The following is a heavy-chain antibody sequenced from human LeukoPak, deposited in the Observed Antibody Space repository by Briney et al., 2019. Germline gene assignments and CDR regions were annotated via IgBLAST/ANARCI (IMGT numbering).Heavy chain of an antibody. V-gene: IGHV1-2*02. CDR3: AREAATAGENYFDY. Sequence: PGGSLRLSCAASGYTFTGYYMHWVRQAPGQGLEWMGWINPKSGGTNYAQKFQGRVTMTRDTSISTAYMELSRLRSDDTAVYYCAREAATAGENYFDYWGQGTLVTVSS. J-gene: IGHJ4*02. D-gene: IGHD6-13*01. CDR1: GYTFTGYY. CDR2: INPKSGGT.